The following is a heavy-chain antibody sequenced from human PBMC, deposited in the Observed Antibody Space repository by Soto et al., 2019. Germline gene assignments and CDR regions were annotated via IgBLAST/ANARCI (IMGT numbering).Heavy chain of an antibody. Sequence: GGSLRLSCAASGFTFSSYGMHWVRQAPGKGLEWVAVIWYDGSNKYYADSVKGRFTISRDNSKNTLYLQMNSLRAEDTAVYYCARALHYGVIYGMDVWGQGTTVTVSS. CDR3: ARALHYGVIYGMDV. D-gene: IGHD4-17*01. CDR2: IWYDGSNK. CDR1: GFTFSSYG. J-gene: IGHJ6*02. V-gene: IGHV3-33*01.